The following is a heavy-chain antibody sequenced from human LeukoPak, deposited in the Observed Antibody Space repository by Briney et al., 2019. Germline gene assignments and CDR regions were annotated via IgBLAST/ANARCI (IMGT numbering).Heavy chain of an antibody. Sequence: SGTLSLTCAVSGGSISSSNWWSWVRRPPGKGLEWIGEIYHSGSTNYNPSLKSRVTISVDKSKNQFSLKLSSVAAADTAVYYCASLGLRLGELSSYYFDYWGQGTLVTVSS. D-gene: IGHD3-16*02. CDR2: IYHSGST. J-gene: IGHJ4*02. CDR3: ASLGLRLGELSSYYFDY. V-gene: IGHV4-4*02. CDR1: GGSISSSNW.